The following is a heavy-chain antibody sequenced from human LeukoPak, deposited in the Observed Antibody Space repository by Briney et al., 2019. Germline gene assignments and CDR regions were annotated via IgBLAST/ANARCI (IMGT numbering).Heavy chain of an antibody. CDR1: GYTFTSYG. J-gene: IGHJ4*02. D-gene: IGHD4-11*01. CDR2: ISAHNGNT. Sequence: GASVKVSCKASGYTFTSYGIIWVRQAPGQGLQWMGWISAHNGNTNYAQKLQGRVTMTTDTSTSTVYMELRSLRSDDTAVYYCARAQTTRLLDYWGQGTLVTVSS. V-gene: IGHV1-18*01. CDR3: ARAQTTRLLDY.